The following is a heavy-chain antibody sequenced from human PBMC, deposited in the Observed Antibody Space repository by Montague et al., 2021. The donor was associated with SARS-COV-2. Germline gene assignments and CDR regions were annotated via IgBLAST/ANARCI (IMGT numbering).Heavy chain of an antibody. V-gene: IGHV4-34*01. D-gene: IGHD3-22*01. CDR3: ARGAPTITMIVVVFTGAGWYFDL. CDR1: GGSFSGYY. Sequence: SETLSLTCAVHGGSFSGYYWSWIRQPPGKGLEWIGEINHSGSTNYNPSLKSRVSISVDTSKNQSSLKLSSVTAADTAVYYCARGAPTITMIVVVFTGAGWYFDLWGRGTLVTVSS. CDR2: INHSGST. J-gene: IGHJ2*01.